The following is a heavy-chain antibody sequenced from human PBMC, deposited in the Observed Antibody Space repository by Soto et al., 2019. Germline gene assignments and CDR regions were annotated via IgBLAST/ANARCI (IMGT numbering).Heavy chain of an antibody. Sequence: PGGSLRLSCAAYGFTFSSYAMSWVRQAPGKGLEWVSAISGSGGSTYYADSVKGRFTISRDNSKNTLYLQMNSLRAEDTAVYYCAKTATIHYYDSSGYEIFYYGMDVWGQGTTVTVSS. CDR1: GFTFSSYA. V-gene: IGHV3-23*01. CDR2: ISGSGGST. D-gene: IGHD3-22*01. CDR3: AKTATIHYYDSSGYEIFYYGMDV. J-gene: IGHJ6*02.